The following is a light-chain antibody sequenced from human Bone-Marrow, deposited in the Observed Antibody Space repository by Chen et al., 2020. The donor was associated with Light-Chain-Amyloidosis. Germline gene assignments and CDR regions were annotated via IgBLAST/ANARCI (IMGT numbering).Light chain of an antibody. CDR2: RDT. CDR1: DLPTKY. J-gene: IGLJ2*01. V-gene: IGLV3-25*03. Sequence: SYELTQPPSVSVSPGQTARITCSGDDLPTKYAYWYQQKPGQAPVLVIHRDTDRPSGISERFAGSSSGTTDTLGISGVQAEDEADYHCQSADSSGTYEVIFGGGTKLTVL. CDR3: QSADSSGTYEVI.